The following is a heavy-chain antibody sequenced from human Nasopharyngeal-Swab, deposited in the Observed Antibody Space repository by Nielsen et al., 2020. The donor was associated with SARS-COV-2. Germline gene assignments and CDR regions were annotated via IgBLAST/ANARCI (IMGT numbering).Heavy chain of an antibody. Sequence: WIRQPPGKGLEWIGYIYHSGSTYYNPSLKSRVTISVDRSKNQFSLKLSSVTAADTAVYYCARVGGDYYYYYYMDVWGKGTTATVSS. CDR3: ARVGGDYYYYYYMDV. CDR2: IYHSGST. V-gene: IGHV4-30-2*01. D-gene: IGHD1-26*01. J-gene: IGHJ6*03.